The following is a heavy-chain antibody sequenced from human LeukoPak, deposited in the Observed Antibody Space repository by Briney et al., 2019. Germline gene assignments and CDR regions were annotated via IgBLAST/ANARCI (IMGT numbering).Heavy chain of an antibody. CDR1: GYTFTSYG. Sequence: GASVKVSCKASGYTFTSYGISWVRQAPGQGLEWMGWISAYNGNTNYAQKLQGRVTMTTDTSTSTAYMELRSLRSDDTAVYYCARMHVLLWFGELPGDDPSWAFDIWGQGTMVTVSS. CDR3: ARMHVLLWFGELPGDDPSWAFDI. J-gene: IGHJ3*02. CDR2: ISAYNGNT. V-gene: IGHV1-18*01. D-gene: IGHD3-10*01.